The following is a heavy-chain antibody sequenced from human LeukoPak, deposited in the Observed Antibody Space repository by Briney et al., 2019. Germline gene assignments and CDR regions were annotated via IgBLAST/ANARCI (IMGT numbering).Heavy chain of an antibody. D-gene: IGHD2-15*01. V-gene: IGHV1-2*02. CDR3: VRDPRARRGGP. CDR1: GYTFIDYY. CDR2: INPKSGDT. Sequence: GASVKVSCKASGYTFIDYYIHWVRQAPGQGLEWMGWINPKSGDTNYAQKFQDRVTMTRDTSTSTAYMQLSRLRSDDTAVYYCVRDPRARRGGPWGRGTLVT. J-gene: IGHJ5*02.